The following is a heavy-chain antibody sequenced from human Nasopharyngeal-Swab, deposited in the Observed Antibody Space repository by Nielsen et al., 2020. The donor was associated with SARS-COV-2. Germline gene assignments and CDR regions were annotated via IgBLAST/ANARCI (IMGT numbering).Heavy chain of an antibody. D-gene: IGHD2-21*02. CDR2: ISGSGGST. Sequence: GGSLRLSCAASRFTFSSYAMSWVRQAPGKGLEWVSAISGSGGSTYYADSVKGRFTISRDNSKNTLYLQMNSLRAEDTAVYYCAKDLAYCGGDCYSGFDYWGQGTLVTVSS. J-gene: IGHJ4*02. V-gene: IGHV3-23*01. CDR3: AKDLAYCGGDCYSGFDY. CDR1: RFTFSSYA.